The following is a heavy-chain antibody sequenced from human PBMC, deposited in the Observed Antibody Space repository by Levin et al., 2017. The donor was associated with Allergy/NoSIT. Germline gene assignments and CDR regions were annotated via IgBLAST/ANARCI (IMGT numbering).Heavy chain of an antibody. D-gene: IGHD1-26*01. Sequence: SETLSLTCTVSGGSLSSHYWSWIRQSPEKGLEWIAYIFHTGSTSYNPSLKSRVTISVDTSKNQFSLKMNSVTAADTAVYYCARGGGWDPGSFDVWGQGTSVTVSS. CDR1: GGSLSSHY. CDR3: ARGGGWDPGSFDV. V-gene: IGHV4-59*11. J-gene: IGHJ3*01. CDR2: IFHTGST.